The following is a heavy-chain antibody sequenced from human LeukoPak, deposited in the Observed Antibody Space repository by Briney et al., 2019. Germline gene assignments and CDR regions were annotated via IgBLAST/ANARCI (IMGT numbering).Heavy chain of an antibody. V-gene: IGHV4-39*01. D-gene: IGHD3-9*01. CDR1: GFTFSSYSMN. Sequence: GSLRLSCAASGFTFSSYSMNWVRQAPGKGLEWIGSVYYSGSTSYNPPLKSRVTISVDTSKNQFSLKLNSVTAADTAVYYCARPLTGYSYFDYWGQGTLVTVSS. J-gene: IGHJ4*02. CDR3: ARPLTGYSYFDY. CDR2: VYYSGST.